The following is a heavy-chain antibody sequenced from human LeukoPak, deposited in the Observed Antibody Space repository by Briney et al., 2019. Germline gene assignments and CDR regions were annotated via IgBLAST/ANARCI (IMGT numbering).Heavy chain of an antibody. Sequence: ASVKVSCKASGYTFTSYGISWVRQAPGQGLEWMGWISAYNGNTNYAQKLQGRVTMTTDTSTSTAYMELRSLRSDDTAVYYCARARSGITIFGVVYFDYWGQGTLVTVSS. D-gene: IGHD3-3*01. CDR3: ARARSGITIFGVVYFDY. V-gene: IGHV1-18*01. J-gene: IGHJ4*02. CDR1: GYTFTSYG. CDR2: ISAYNGNT.